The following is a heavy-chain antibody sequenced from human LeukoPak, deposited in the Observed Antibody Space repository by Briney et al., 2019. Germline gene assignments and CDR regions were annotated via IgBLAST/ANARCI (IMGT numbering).Heavy chain of an antibody. J-gene: IGHJ4*02. D-gene: IGHD6-19*01. Sequence: GSPRLSCADRRYTPSNYWMSSGRHAPGEGVGWVANIKQDGSETYYVDSVKGRFTNSRDNAKNSLSLQMNSLRAEDTAVYYCARQRGSGCLDYWGQGTLVTVSS. CDR3: ARQRGSGCLDY. V-gene: IGHV3-7*01. CDR2: IKQDGSET. CDR1: RYTPSNYW.